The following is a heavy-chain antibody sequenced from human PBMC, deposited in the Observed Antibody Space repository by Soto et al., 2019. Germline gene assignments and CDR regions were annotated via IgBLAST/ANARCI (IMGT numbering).Heavy chain of an antibody. V-gene: IGHV3-48*02. J-gene: IGHJ4*02. CDR3: ARERITSNLGYFVDY. D-gene: IGHD3-9*01. CDR2: ISSSSSTI. CDR1: GFTFSSYS. Sequence: EVQLVESGGGLVQPGGSLRLSCAASGFTFSSYSMNWVRQAPGKGLEWVSYISSSSSTIYYADSVKGRFTISRDNAKNSLYLQMNSLRDEDTAVYYCARERITSNLGYFVDYWGQGTLVTVSS.